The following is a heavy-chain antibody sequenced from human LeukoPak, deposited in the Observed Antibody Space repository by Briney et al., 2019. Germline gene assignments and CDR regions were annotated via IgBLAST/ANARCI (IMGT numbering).Heavy chain of an antibody. D-gene: IGHD2-2*01. Sequence: SETLSLTCTVSGGSISSYYWSWIRQPAGKGLEWIGRIYTSGSTNYNPSLRSRVTMSVDTSKNQFSLKLSSVTAADTAVYYCARHPYCSSTSCSKNWFDPWGQGTLVTVSS. J-gene: IGHJ5*02. CDR3: ARHPYCSSTSCSKNWFDP. CDR1: GGSISSYY. CDR2: IYTSGST. V-gene: IGHV4-4*07.